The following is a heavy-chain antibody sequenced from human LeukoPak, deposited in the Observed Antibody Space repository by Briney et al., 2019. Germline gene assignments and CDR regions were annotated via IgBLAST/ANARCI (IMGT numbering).Heavy chain of an antibody. V-gene: IGHV4-38-2*02. CDR3: ARVWRRTPYSSSWYRDAFDI. J-gene: IGHJ3*02. CDR2: IYHSGST. Sequence: SETLSLTCTVSGYSISSGYYWGWIRQPPGKGLEWIGSIYHSGSTYYNPSLKSRVTISVDTSKNQFSLQLNSVTPEDTAVYYCARVWRRTPYSSSWYRDAFDIWGQGTMVTVSS. CDR1: GYSISSGYY. D-gene: IGHD6-13*01.